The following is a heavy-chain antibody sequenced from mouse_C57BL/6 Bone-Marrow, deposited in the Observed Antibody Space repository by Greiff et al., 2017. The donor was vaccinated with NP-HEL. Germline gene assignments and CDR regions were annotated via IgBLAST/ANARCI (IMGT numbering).Heavy chain of an antibody. Sequence: QVQLKQPGTELVKPGASVKLSCKASGYTFTSYWMHWVKQRPGQGLEWIGNINPSNGGTNYNEKFKSKATLTVDKSSSTAYMQLSSLTSEDSAVYYCALITTVVAPFAYWGQGTLVTVSA. CDR3: ALITTVVAPFAY. CDR2: INPSNGGT. D-gene: IGHD1-1*01. V-gene: IGHV1-53*01. CDR1: GYTFTSYW. J-gene: IGHJ3*01.